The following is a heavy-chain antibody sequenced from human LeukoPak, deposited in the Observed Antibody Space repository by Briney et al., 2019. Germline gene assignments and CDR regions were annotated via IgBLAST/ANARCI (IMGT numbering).Heavy chain of an antibody. D-gene: IGHD3-9*01. J-gene: IGHJ3*02. CDR1: EFTFRTYT. Sequence: GGSLRLSCAASEFTFRTYTMNWVRQAPGKGLEWVSSISSSSRYIYYADSVKGRFTISRDNAKNSLYLQMNSLRAEDTAVYYCARVPYYDILTGYPLDAFDIWGQGTMVTVSS. V-gene: IGHV3-21*01. CDR3: ARVPYYDILTGYPLDAFDI. CDR2: ISSSSRYI.